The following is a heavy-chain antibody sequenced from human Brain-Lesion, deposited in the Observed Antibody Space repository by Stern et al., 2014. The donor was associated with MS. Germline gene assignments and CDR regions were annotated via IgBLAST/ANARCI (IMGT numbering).Heavy chain of an antibody. CDR2: IYSSGST. CDR3: ARTGDDFGDYSLSY. V-gene: IGHV4-39*01. CDR1: GGSINTNNYY. Sequence: QVQLQESGPGLVKPSETLSLTCTVSGGSINTNNYYWGWIRQPPGKGLEWIGNIYSSGSTFYSPSLKSRVTMSVDTSKNHFPLKLSSVTAADTAVYYCARTGDDFGDYSLSYWGQGTLVTVSS. D-gene: IGHD4-17*01. J-gene: IGHJ4*02.